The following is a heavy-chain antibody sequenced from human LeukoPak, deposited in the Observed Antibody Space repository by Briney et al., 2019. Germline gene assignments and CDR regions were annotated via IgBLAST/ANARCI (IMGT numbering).Heavy chain of an antibody. Sequence: SETLSLTCTVSGGSISSGGYYWSWIRQPAGKGLEYLGRIHTSGSTNCNPSLTSRVTISRDTSKNLYSLKLSSVTATDTAVYYCARDQTYSGSGIYTYFDYWGQGILVTVSS. CDR1: GGSISSGGYY. J-gene: IGHJ4*02. D-gene: IGHD3-10*01. V-gene: IGHV4-61*02. CDR2: IHTSGST. CDR3: ARDQTYSGSGIYTYFDY.